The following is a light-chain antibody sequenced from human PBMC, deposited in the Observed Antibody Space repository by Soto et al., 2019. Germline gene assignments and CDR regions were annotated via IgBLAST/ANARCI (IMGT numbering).Light chain of an antibody. CDR2: GAS. Sequence: DIVLTQSPGTLSLSPGERATLSCRASQSVSSSYLAWYQQKPGQAPRLLIYGASSRATGIPDRFSGSGSGTDFTLTISRLEPEDFAVYYCQQYGSSPRFTFGQGTKVDIK. CDR1: QSVSSSY. J-gene: IGKJ1*01. CDR3: QQYGSSPRFT. V-gene: IGKV3-20*01.